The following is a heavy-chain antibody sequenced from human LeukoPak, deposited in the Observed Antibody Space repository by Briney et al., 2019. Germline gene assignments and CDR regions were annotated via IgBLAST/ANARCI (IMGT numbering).Heavy chain of an antibody. Sequence: SETLSLTCTVSGGSISSYYWSWIRHPPGKGLEWLGYIYYSGITNYNPSLKSPVTISVDTSKNQFSLKLSSVTAADTAVYYCARTTIAVAGIFDDWGQGTLVTVSS. V-gene: IGHV4-59*01. D-gene: IGHD6-19*01. CDR2: IYYSGIT. CDR1: GGSISSYY. CDR3: ARTTIAVAGIFDD. J-gene: IGHJ4*02.